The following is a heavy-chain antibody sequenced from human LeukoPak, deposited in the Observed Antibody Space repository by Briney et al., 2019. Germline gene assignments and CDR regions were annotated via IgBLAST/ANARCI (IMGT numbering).Heavy chain of an antibody. CDR3: ARTPYCSGGSCYCVDY. CDR1: GYTFTSYG. J-gene: IGHJ4*02. V-gene: IGHV1-18*01. D-gene: IGHD2-15*01. CDR2: ISAYNGNT. Sequence: ASVKVSCKASGYTFTSYGISWVRQAPGQGLEWMGWISAYNGNTNYAQKLQGRVTMTTDTSTSTAYMELRSLRSDDTAVYYCARTPYCSGGSCYCVDYWGQGTLVTVSS.